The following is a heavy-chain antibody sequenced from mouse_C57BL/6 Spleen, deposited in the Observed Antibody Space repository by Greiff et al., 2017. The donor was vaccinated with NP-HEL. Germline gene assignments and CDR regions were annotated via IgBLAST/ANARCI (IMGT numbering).Heavy chain of an antibody. CDR2: IDPETGGT. CDR3: TRSEGNFPWFAY. J-gene: IGHJ3*01. CDR1: GYTFTDYE. Sequence: QVQLQESGAELVRPGASVTLSCKASGYTFTDYEMHWVKQTPVHGLEWIGAIDPETGGTAYNQKFKGKAILTADKSSSTAYMELRSLTSEDSAVYYCTRSEGNFPWFAYWGQGTLVTVSA. V-gene: IGHV1-15*01.